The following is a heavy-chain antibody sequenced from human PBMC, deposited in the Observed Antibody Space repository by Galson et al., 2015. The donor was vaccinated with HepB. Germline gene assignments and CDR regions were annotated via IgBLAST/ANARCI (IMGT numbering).Heavy chain of an antibody. V-gene: IGHV1-3*01. CDR2: INAGNGNT. CDR1: GYTFTSYA. J-gene: IGHJ6*03. Sequence: SVKVSCKASGYTFTSYAMHWVRQAPGQRLEWMGWINAGNGNTKYSQKFQGRVTITRDTSASTAYMELSSLRSEDTAVYCCAREGVVLPYYYYYMDVWGKGTTVTVSS. CDR3: AREGVVLPYYYYYMDV. D-gene: IGHD2-8*01.